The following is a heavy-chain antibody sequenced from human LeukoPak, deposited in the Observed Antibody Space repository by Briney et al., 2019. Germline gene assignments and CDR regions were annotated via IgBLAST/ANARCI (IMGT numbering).Heavy chain of an antibody. D-gene: IGHD5-12*01. Sequence: SETLSLTCTVSGGSISSYYWSWIRQPPGKGLEWIGYIYYSGSTNYNPSLKSRVTISVDTSKNQFSLKLSSVTAADTAVYYCARGNIVESYYFDYWGQGTLVTVSS. CDR3: ARGNIVESYYFDY. J-gene: IGHJ4*02. V-gene: IGHV4-59*01. CDR1: GGSISSYY. CDR2: IYYSGST.